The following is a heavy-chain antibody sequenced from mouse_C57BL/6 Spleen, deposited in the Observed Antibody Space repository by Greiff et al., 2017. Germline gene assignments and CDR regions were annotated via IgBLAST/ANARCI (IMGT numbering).Heavy chain of an antibody. CDR1: GYTFTSYW. V-gene: IGHV1-69*01. CDR2: IDPSDSYT. CDR3: ARRRGTTVVAHYAMDD. Sequence: QVQLQQPGAELVMPGASVKLSCKASGYTFTSYWMHWVKQRPGQGLEWIGEIDPSDSYTNYNQKFKGKSTLTVDQSSSTADMQLSSLTTEDAAVYYCARRRGTTVVAHYAMDDWGQGTSVTVSS. J-gene: IGHJ4*01. D-gene: IGHD1-1*01.